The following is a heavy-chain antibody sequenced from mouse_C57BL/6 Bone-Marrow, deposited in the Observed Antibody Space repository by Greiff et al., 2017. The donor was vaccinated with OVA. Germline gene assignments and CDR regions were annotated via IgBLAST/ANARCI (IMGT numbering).Heavy chain of an antibody. CDR2: INPNNGGT. CDR3: ARRVLEDY. CDR1: GYTFTDYY. J-gene: IGHJ2*01. Sequence: VQLQQSGPELVKPGASVKISCKASGYTFTDYYMNWVKQSHGKSLEWIGDINPNNGGTSYNQKFKGKATLTVDKSSSTAYMELRTLTSEDSAVYYCARRVLEDYWGQGTTLTVSS. D-gene: IGHD6-1*01. V-gene: IGHV1-26*01.